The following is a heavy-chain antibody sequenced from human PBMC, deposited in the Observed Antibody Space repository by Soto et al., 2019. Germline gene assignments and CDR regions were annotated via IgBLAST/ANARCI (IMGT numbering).Heavy chain of an antibody. CDR1: GGSISSYY. J-gene: IGHJ6*02. V-gene: IGHV4-59*01. CDR2: IYDSGST. D-gene: IGHD2-2*01. CDR3: ARVGGYCISTSCYLGDYYYVMDV. Sequence: PSETLSLTCSVSGGSISSYYWSWIRQPPGKGLEWIGHIYDSGSTNYNPSLKSRVTISVDTSKNQFSLKLSSVTAADTAVYYCARVGGYCISTSCYLGDYYYVMDVWAQGTTVTVSS.